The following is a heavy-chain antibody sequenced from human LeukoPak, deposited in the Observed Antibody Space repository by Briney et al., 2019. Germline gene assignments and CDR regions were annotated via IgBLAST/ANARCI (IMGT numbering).Heavy chain of an antibody. CDR1: GGSISSYY. CDR2: IYYSRST. CDR3: ASGDLEAGYFDY. J-gene: IGHJ4*02. V-gene: IGHV4-59*01. Sequence: PSETLPLTCTVSGGSISSYYWSWIRQPPGKGLEWIGYIYYSRSTNYNPSLKSRVTISVDTSKNQFSLKLSSVTAADTAVYYCASGDLEAGYFDYWGQGTLVTVSS. D-gene: IGHD6-13*01.